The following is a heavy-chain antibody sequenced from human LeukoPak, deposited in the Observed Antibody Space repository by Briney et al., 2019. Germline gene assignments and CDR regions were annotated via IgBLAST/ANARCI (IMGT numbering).Heavy chain of an antibody. J-gene: IGHJ4*02. D-gene: IGHD3-3*01. CDR2: IKEDGSEK. CDR3: ASEIWIFDY. V-gene: IGHV3-7*03. CDR1: GFTFSRYW. Sequence: GGSLRLSCAASGFTFSRYWMSWVRQAPGKGLEWVANIKEDGSEKYYVDSVKGRFTIPRDNAKNSVDLQMNSLRVEDTAVYYCASEIWIFDYWGQGALVTVSS.